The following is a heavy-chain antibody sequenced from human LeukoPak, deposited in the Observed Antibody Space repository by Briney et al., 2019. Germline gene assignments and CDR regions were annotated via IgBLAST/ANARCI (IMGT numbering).Heavy chain of an antibody. CDR3: AREGTVFRLYYDFWSGYRH. D-gene: IGHD3-3*01. V-gene: IGHV6-1*01. CDR2: TYYRSKWYN. CDR1: GDTVSSNSAA. J-gene: IGHJ4*02. Sequence: SQTLSLTCAISGDTVSSNSAAWNWIRQSPSRGLEWLGRTYYRSKWYNDYTVSVKSRITINPDTSKNQFSLQLNSVTPEDTAVYYCAREGTVFRLYYDFWSGYRHWGQGTLVTVSS.